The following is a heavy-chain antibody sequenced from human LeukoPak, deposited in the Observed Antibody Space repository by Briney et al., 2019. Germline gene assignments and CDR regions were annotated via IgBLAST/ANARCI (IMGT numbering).Heavy chain of an antibody. Sequence: GGSLRLSCAASGFTFSSYSMNWVRQAPGKGLEWVSSISSSSSYIYYADSVKGRFTISRDNAKNSLYLQMNSLRAEDTAVYYCARVNYDFRSGSSYYFDYWGQGTLVTVSS. CDR2: ISSSSSYI. CDR1: GFTFSSYS. D-gene: IGHD3-3*01. V-gene: IGHV3-21*01. J-gene: IGHJ4*02. CDR3: ARVNYDFRSGSSYYFDY.